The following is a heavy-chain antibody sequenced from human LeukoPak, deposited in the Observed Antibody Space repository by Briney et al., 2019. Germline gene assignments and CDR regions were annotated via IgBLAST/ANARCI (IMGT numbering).Heavy chain of an antibody. J-gene: IGHJ5*02. Sequence: PGMSPRLSCAASGXTLSPYGMHWVRQAPGKGLEWVAVISYEGGTQHYADSVKGRFIISRDNPRNTLYLKMNILRTEDTAVYYCAKEGTPQVSTWYDLWGQGTQVIVSS. V-gene: IGHV3-30*18. CDR1: GXTLSPYG. D-gene: IGHD3-10*01. CDR2: ISYEGGTQ. CDR3: AKEGTPQVSTWYDL.